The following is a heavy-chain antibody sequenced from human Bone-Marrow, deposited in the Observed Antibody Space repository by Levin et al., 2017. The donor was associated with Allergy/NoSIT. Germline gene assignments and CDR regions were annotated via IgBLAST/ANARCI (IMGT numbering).Heavy chain of an antibody. CDR3: ATSESGYDYPYYYFGMDV. D-gene: IGHD5-12*01. J-gene: IGHJ6*02. V-gene: IGHV3-64*01. CDR2: IRGNGGAT. CDR1: GFTFSSYT. Sequence: GGSLRLSCAAFGFTFSSYTMHWVRQAPGKGLEYVSAIRGNGGATFYANSVKGRFTISRDNSQNTLYLQMGSLRAEDMAVYYCATSESGYDYPYYYFGMDVWGQGTTVTVSS.